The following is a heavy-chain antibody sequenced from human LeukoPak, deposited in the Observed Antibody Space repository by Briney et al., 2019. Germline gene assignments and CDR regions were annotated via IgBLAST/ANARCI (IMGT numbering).Heavy chain of an antibody. CDR2: ISSSSNNI. Sequence: GGPLRLSCAASGFIFSHYGMHWVRQAPGKGLEWVSYISSSSNNIHYANSVRGRFTISRDNAKNSVYLQMNSLRAEDTAIYYCARAAGWFDPWGQGTLVTVSS. CDR3: ARAAGWFDP. CDR1: GFIFSHYG. J-gene: IGHJ5*02. V-gene: IGHV3-48*04.